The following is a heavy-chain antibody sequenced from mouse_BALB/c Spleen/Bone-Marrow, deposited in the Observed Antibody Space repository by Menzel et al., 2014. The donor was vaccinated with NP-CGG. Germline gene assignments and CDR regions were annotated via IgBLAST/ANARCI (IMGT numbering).Heavy chain of an antibody. D-gene: IGHD2-1*01. V-gene: IGHV1-9*01. CDR1: GYTFSSYW. CDR2: HLLVLSTS. CDR3: ARVLYYGNYDSFAY. Sequence: VRLVEFGAELMKPGASVKISCKATGYTFSSYWIEWVKLRPLFGLLWICAHLLVLSTSNYNIKFKGKATFTADTSSNTAYMQLSSLTSEDSAVYYCARVLYYGNYDSFAYWGQGTLDTVSA. J-gene: IGHJ3*01.